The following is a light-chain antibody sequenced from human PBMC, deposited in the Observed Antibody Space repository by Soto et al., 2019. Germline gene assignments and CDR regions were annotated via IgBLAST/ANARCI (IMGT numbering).Light chain of an antibody. CDR2: EVT. CDR1: SSDVGGYNF. CDR3: SSYAGGIKWV. J-gene: IGLJ3*02. V-gene: IGLV2-8*01. Sequence: QSALTQPPSASGSPGQSVTISCTGTSSDVGGYNFVSWYQHHPGKAPKFMIYEVTKPPSGVPDRFSGYKSGNTASLTVSGLQAEDEADYYCSSYAGGIKWVFGGGTKLTVL.